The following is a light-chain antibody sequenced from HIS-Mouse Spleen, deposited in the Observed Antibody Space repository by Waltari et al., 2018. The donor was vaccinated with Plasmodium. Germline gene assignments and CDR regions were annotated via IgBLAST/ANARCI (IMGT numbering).Light chain of an antibody. Sequence: EIVLTQSPGTLSLSPGERATLSCRASPRVSSSYLAWYQQKPGQAPRLLILGASSRATGIPDRFSGSGSGTDFTLTISRLEPEDFAAYYCQQYGSSPITFGQGTRLEIK. V-gene: IGKV3-20*01. CDR3: QQYGSSPIT. CDR2: GAS. CDR1: PRVSSSY. J-gene: IGKJ5*01.